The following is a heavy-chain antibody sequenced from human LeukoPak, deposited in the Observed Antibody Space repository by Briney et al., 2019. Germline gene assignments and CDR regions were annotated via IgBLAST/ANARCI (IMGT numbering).Heavy chain of an antibody. CDR2: IRYDGTNK. V-gene: IGHV3-30*02. D-gene: IGHD6-13*01. CDR3: AKDSNPYSSSWYLSDY. J-gene: IGHJ4*02. CDR1: GFTFSSYG. Sequence: LPGGSLRLSCAASGFTFSSYGMHWVRQAPGKGLEWVAFIRYDGTNKYYGDSVKGRFTISRDNAKNTLYLQMNRLRAEDTAVYYCAKDSNPYSSSWYLSDYWGQGTLVTVSS.